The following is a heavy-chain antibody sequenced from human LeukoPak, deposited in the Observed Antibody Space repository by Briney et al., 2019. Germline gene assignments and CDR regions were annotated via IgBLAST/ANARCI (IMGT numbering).Heavy chain of an antibody. CDR1: GVSVSINF. V-gene: IGHV3-66*01. CDR2: IYSGGET. CDR3: TRDPPAVAINTYA. D-gene: IGHD6-13*01. Sequence: PGGSLRLSCAASGVSVSINFMIWVRQAPGKGLEWVSLIYSGGETPYADSVKGRFSISRDNSKNTLYLQMNSLRVEDTAVYYCTRDPPAVAINTYAWGQGTLVTVSS. J-gene: IGHJ5*02.